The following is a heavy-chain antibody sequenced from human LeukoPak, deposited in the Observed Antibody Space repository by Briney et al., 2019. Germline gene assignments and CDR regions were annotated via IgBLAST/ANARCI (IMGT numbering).Heavy chain of an antibody. J-gene: IGHJ4*02. CDR3: ARDHRYYDSSALDY. D-gene: IGHD3-22*01. CDR1: GLTFSSYG. V-gene: IGHV3-33*01. CDR2: IWYDGSNK. Sequence: GGSLRLSCAASGLTFSSYGMHWVRQAPGKGLEWVAVIWYDGSNKYYADSVKGRFTISRDNSKNTLYLQMNSLRAEDTAVYYCARDHRYYDSSALDYWGQGTLVTVSS.